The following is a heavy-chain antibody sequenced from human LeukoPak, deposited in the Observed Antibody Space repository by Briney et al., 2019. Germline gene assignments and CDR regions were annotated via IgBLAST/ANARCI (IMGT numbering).Heavy chain of an antibody. V-gene: IGHV3-23*01. D-gene: IGHD3-16*01. CDR1: GFTFYSYA. CDR2: MSAGGRT. CDR3: PRGDDGMDV. J-gene: IGHJ6*02. Sequence: PGGSLRLSCVASGFTFYSYAMRWVHQAPGKGLEWVSGMSAGGRTFYADSVKGRFTISRDISKNTLYLQMNSLRAEDTAVYYCPRGDDGMDVWGQGTTVTVSS.